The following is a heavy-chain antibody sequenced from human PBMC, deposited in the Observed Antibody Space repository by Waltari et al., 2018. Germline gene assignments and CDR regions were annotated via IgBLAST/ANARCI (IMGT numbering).Heavy chain of an antibody. CDR1: GGSFSSPA. Sequence: QVQLVQSGAELKKPGSSVKVSCKVSGGSFSSPASTWVRRAPGQGLEWMGGIIPMFGTANYAQKIQDRVTINTDESMTTAYMHLSSLTSDDTAVYYCARGGLYGQQLLESAFEIWGQGTKVTVSS. V-gene: IGHV1-69*05. D-gene: IGHD6-13*01. CDR3: ARGGLYGQQLLESAFEI. CDR2: IIPMFGTA. J-gene: IGHJ3*02.